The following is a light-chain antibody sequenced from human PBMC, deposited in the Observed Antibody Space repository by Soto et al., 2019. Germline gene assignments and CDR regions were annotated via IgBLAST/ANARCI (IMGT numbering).Light chain of an antibody. CDR3: CLYAGSSTYV. J-gene: IGLJ1*01. V-gene: IGLV2-23*01. CDR2: EGH. CDR1: SGYVGTYSL. Sequence: QSALAQPASVSGSPGQSITISCTGASGYVGTYSLVSWYQQHPGKAPKVVIYEGHKRPSVVPDRFSGSTSVNTASLTISGLQTDDEADYYCCLYAGSSTYVFGTGTKVTVL.